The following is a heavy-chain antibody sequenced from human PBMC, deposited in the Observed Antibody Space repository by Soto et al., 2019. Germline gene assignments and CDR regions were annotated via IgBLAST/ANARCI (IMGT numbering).Heavy chain of an antibody. V-gene: IGHV3-74*01. CDR3: ARPLTNYGDSVGPFDY. CDR2: LSPDGRST. D-gene: IGHD4-17*01. CDR1: GFTFSDYW. Sequence: EVQLVESGGGLVQPGGSLRLSCAASGFTFSDYWMHWLRQAPGKGLVWVSRLSPDGRSTSYADSVKGRFTISRANAKNTLYLQMNSLRAEDTAVYYCARPLTNYGDSVGPFDYWGQGALVTVSS. J-gene: IGHJ4*02.